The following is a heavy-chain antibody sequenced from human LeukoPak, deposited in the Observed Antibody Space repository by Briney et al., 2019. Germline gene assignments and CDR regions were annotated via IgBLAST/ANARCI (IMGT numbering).Heavy chain of an antibody. V-gene: IGHV4-59*01. CDR3: AREGKDRGFDAFDI. CDR2: IYYSGST. Sequence: SETLSLTRTVSGGSISSYYWSWIRQPPGKGLEWIGYIYYSGSTNYNPSLKSRVTISVDTSKNQFSLKLSSVTAADTAVYYCAREGKDRGFDAFDIWGQGTMVTVSS. J-gene: IGHJ3*02. D-gene: IGHD5-12*01. CDR1: GGSISSYY.